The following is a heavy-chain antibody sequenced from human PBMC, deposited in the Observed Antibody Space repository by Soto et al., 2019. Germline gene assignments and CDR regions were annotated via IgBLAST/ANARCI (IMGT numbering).Heavy chain of an antibody. V-gene: IGHV4-34*01. Sequence: PSETLSLTCAVYGGSFSGYYWSWIRQPPGKGLEWIGEINHSGSTNYNPSLKSRVTISVDTSKNQFSLKLSSVTAADTAVYYCARWQEGCGPTDYYCMDGWDQVTRGAVS. CDR3: ARWQEGCGPTDYYCMDG. D-gene: IGHD2-15*01. CDR2: INHSGST. CDR1: GGSFSGYY. J-gene: IGHJ6*02.